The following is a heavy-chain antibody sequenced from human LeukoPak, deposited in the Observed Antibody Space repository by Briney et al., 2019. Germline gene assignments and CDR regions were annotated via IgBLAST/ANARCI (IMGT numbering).Heavy chain of an antibody. CDR2: IKHDGSEK. Sequence: GGSLRLSCVASGFTFNNYWMTWVRQAPGKGLEWVATIKHDGSEKYYVDSVKGRFTISRDNGKNSLYLQMNSLRAEDTAVYYCTRGGIWGMDVWGQGTTVIVSS. V-gene: IGHV3-7*01. CDR1: GFTFNNYW. D-gene: IGHD1-26*01. CDR3: TRGGIWGMDV. J-gene: IGHJ6*02.